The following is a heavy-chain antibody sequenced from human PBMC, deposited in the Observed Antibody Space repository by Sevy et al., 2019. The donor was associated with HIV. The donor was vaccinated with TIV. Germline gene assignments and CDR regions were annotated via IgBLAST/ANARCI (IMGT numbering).Heavy chain of an antibody. J-gene: IGHJ3*02. CDR1: GGSISSYY. CDR2: IHYRGRT. D-gene: IGHD3-9*01. Sequence: SETLSLTCTVSGGSISSYYWSWIRQPPGKGLEWIGHIHYRGRTTYNPSLKSRVTISVDTSKIHFSLRLNFVTAADTAVYYRARYDILNGHSYVFDIWGQGTMVTVSS. V-gene: IGHV4-59*13. CDR3: ARYDILNGHSYVFDI.